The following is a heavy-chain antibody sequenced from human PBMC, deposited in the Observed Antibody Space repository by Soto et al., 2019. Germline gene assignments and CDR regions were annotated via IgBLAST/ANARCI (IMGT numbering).Heavy chain of an antibody. CDR3: ARQKRYDFWSGYYSEGQYYYYGMDV. CDR2: ICPGDSDT. Sequence: GASLKISCKGSGYSFTSYWIGWVRQMPGKGLEWMGIICPGDSDTRYSPSFQGQVTISADKSISTAYLQWSSLKASDTAMYYCARQKRYDFWSGYYSEGQYYYYGMDVWGQGTTVTVSS. CDR1: GYSFTSYW. J-gene: IGHJ6*02. V-gene: IGHV5-51*01. D-gene: IGHD3-3*01.